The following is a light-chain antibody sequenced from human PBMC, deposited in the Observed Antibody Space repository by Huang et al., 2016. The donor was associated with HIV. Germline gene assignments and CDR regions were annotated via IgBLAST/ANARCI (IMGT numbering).Light chain of an antibody. CDR3: QQVKSYPLT. CDR1: EGISCY. Sequence: IQLTQSPSSLSASVGDRVTITCRASEGISCYLAWYQQKPGKAPKLMMYAASTLQSGVPSRFGGSGSGTDFTLTSSGLQPEDSATYYWQQVKSYPLTFGGGTRVEIK. V-gene: IGKV1-9*01. CDR2: AAS. J-gene: IGKJ4*01.